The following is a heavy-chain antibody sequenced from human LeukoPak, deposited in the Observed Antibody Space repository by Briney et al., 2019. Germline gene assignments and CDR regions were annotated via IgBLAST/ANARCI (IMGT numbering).Heavy chain of an antibody. Sequence: SIYYTGTTYDTPALKSRVTISVDTSKNQFSLKLSSVTAADTAVYYCARSSYYYDSSGYFDYWGQGTLVTVSS. CDR3: ARSSYYYDSSGYFDY. CDR2: IYYTGTT. D-gene: IGHD3-22*01. V-gene: IGHV4-39*01. J-gene: IGHJ4*02.